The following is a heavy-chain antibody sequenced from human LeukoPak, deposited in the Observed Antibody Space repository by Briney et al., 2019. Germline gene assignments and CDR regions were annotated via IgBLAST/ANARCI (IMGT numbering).Heavy chain of an antibody. J-gene: IGHJ4*02. CDR2: ISSSGSTI. Sequence: GGSLRLSCAASGFTFSSNEMNWVRQAPGKGLEWVSYISSSGSTIYYADSVKGRFTISRDNAKNSLYLQMNSLRAEDTAVYYCARDSSGTVTTEYWGQGTLVTVSS. CDR3: ARDSSGTVTTEY. D-gene: IGHD4-17*01. V-gene: IGHV3-48*03. CDR1: GFTFSSNE.